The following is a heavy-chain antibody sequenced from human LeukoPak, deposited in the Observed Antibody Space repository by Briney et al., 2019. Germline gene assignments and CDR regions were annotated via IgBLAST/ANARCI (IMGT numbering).Heavy chain of an antibody. CDR1: GFTFSNYA. CDR3: AREPYSSGWYFSYYFDY. Sequence: PGGSLRLSCAASGFTFSNYAMHWVRQAPGKGLEWVAVISYDGSNKYYADSVKGRFTISRDNSKNTLYLRMNSLRAEDTAVYYCAREPYSSGWYFSYYFDYWGQGTLVTVSS. D-gene: IGHD6-19*01. J-gene: IGHJ4*02. V-gene: IGHV3-30-3*01. CDR2: ISYDGSNK.